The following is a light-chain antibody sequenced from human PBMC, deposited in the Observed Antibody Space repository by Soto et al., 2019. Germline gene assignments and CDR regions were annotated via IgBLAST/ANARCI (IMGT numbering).Light chain of an antibody. CDR1: RIFLYKSNNKNH. V-gene: IGKV4-1*01. CDR2: WAS. J-gene: IGKJ4*01. CDR3: QQYFDVPFT. Sequence: DIVMTQSPDSLAVSLCERATMNCKCSRIFLYKSNNKNHLAWYQQKPGQPPQLIIYWASTRESGVPERFSGSGSGTDFTLTISSLEAEDVAFYWCQQYFDVPFTFGGGTKVDIK.